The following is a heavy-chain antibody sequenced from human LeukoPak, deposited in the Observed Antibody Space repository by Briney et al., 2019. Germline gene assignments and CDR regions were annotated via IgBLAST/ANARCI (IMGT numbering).Heavy chain of an antibody. CDR1: GGSISSGGYY. V-gene: IGHV4-31*03. J-gene: IGHJ4*02. D-gene: IGHD2-15*01. Sequence: PSQTLSLTCTVSGGSISSGGYYWSWIRQHPGKGLEWIRYISYIGTVYYNPSLKSRVTISVDTSKNQFSLKLNSVTAADTAVYYCARDLGCSGGYCYSFYFDYWGQGTLVTVSS. CDR2: ISYIGTV. CDR3: ARDLGCSGGYCYSFYFDY.